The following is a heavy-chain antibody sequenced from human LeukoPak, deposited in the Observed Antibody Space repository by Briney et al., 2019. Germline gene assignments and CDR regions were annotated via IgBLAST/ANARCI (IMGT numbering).Heavy chain of an antibody. V-gene: IGHV4-59*01. CDR3: ARGRVFGDY. J-gene: IGHJ4*02. D-gene: IGHD5/OR15-5a*01. Sequence: SETLSLTCTVSGASISNYYWSWIRQPPGKGLEWIGYVYYSGSTNYNPSLKSRVTIAINTSKNQFSLRLSSVTAADTAVYYCARGRVFGDYWGQGTLVTVSS. CDR2: VYYSGST. CDR1: GASISNYY.